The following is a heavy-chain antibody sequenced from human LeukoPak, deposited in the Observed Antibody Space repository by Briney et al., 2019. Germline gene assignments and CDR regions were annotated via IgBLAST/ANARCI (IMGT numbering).Heavy chain of an antibody. Sequence: GGSLRLSCAASGFTFSSYEMNWVRQAPGKGPEWVSYISSSGSTIYYADSVKGRFTISRDNAKNSLYLQMNSLRAEDTAVYYCARDYYDSSGYSKAHGYWGQGTLVTVSS. D-gene: IGHD3-22*01. V-gene: IGHV3-48*03. CDR1: GFTFSSYE. J-gene: IGHJ4*02. CDR2: ISSSGSTI. CDR3: ARDYYDSSGYSKAHGY.